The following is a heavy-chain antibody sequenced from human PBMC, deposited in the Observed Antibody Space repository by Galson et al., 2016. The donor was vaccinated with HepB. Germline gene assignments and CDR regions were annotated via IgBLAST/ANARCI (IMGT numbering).Heavy chain of an antibody. CDR1: GFTFSDYY. V-gene: IGHV3-11*01. Sequence: SLRLSCAASGFTFSDYYMSWIRQAPGKGLEWVSFISSTGSKIYYAESVKGRFTISRDNAKNSLHLQMNSLRAEDTALYYCARGEYDFWSGYYYGMGVWGQGTTVTVSS. CDR3: ARGEYDFWSGYYYGMGV. J-gene: IGHJ6*02. D-gene: IGHD3-3*01. CDR2: ISSTGSKI.